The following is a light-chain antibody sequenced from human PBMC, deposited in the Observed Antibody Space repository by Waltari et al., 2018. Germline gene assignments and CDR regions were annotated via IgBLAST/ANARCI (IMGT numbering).Light chain of an antibody. Sequence: SYVLTPPPSVSVAPGQPARISCDGNNIGSKNVHWYQQKPGQAPVLVVYDDGDRPSGIPERFSGSNSGNTATLTISRVDAGDEADYYCQVWDSGSDHYVFGTVTKVTVL. CDR3: QVWDSGSDHYV. CDR1: NIGSKN. J-gene: IGLJ1*01. V-gene: IGLV3-21*02. CDR2: DDG.